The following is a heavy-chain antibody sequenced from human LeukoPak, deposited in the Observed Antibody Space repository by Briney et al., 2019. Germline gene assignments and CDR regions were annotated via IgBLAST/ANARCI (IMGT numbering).Heavy chain of an antibody. CDR2: ISSSSSYI. V-gene: IGHV3-21*01. CDR3: ATKIQFWFY. J-gene: IGHJ4*02. D-gene: IGHD5-18*01. Sequence: GGSLRLSCAASGFTFSSYSMNWVRQAPGKGLEWVSSISSSSSYIYYADSVKGRFTISRDNAKNSLYLQMNSLRAEDTAVYYCATKIQFWFYGGGEPLFTVSS. CDR1: GFTFSSYS.